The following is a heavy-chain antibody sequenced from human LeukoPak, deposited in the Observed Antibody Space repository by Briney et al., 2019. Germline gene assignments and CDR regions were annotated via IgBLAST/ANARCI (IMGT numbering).Heavy chain of an antibody. CDR2: ISAYNGNT. J-gene: IGHJ4*02. D-gene: IGHD3-9*01. CDR1: GYTFTSYG. V-gene: IGHV1-18*01. CDR3: ALGYFDRLSLPDYLDY. Sequence: ASVKVSCKASGYTFTSYGISWVRQATGQGLEWMGWISAYNGNTNYAQKLQGRVTMTTDTSTSTAYMELRSLRSDDTAVYYCALGYFDRLSLPDYLDYWGQGTLVTVSS.